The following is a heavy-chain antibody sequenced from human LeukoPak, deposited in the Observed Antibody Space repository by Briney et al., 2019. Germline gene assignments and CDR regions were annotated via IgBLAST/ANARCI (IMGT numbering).Heavy chain of an antibody. Sequence: SETLSLTCTVSGGSISSYYWGWIRQPPGKGLEWIGSIYYSGSTYYNPSLKSRVTISVDTSKNQFSLKLSSVTAADTAVYYCARGGIQDIVVVPAAYFDYWGQGTLVTVSS. D-gene: IGHD2-2*01. CDR3: ARGGIQDIVVVPAAYFDY. J-gene: IGHJ4*02. V-gene: IGHV4-39*01. CDR2: IYYSGST. CDR1: GGSISSYY.